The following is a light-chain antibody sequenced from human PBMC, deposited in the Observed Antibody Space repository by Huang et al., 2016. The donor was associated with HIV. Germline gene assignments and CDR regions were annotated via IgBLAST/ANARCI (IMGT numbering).Light chain of an antibody. V-gene: IGKV3-11*01. J-gene: IGKJ1*01. Sequence: EIVLTQSPATLSLSPGERATLSCRASQSIRSYLAWYQQKPGQTPRLLIYDASNRATGSPARFSGSGSGTDFTLTISSLEPEDFAVYYCQHGRTFGQGTKVEIK. CDR2: DAS. CDR1: QSIRSY. CDR3: QHGRT.